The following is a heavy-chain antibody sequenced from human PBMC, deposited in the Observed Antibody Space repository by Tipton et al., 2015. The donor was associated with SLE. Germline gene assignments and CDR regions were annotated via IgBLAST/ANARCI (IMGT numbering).Heavy chain of an antibody. Sequence: TLSLTCSVSTYSISNGHYWAWVRQPPGKGLEWIGTVYHTGNTYYNPSLKSRVTISVDTSKNQFSLKLSSVTAADTSVYYCASGDAFDIWGQGTMVTVSS. CDR1: TYSISNGHY. V-gene: IGHV4-38-2*01. CDR3: ASGDAFDI. CDR2: VYHTGNT. J-gene: IGHJ3*02.